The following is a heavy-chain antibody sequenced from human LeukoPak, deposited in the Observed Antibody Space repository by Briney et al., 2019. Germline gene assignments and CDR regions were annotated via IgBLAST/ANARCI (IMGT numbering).Heavy chain of an antibody. D-gene: IGHD5-18*01. V-gene: IGHV4-59*01. J-gene: IGHJ4*02. CDR3: AREVDTVMAYFDY. CDR2: IYHSGST. CDR1: GGSLTSYY. Sequence: SETLSLTCTVSGGSLTSYYWSWIRQPPGKGLEWIGYIYHSGSTNYNPSLKSRVTISLDTSRNQFSLKLSSMTAADTAVYYCAREVDTVMAYFDYWGQGTLVTASS.